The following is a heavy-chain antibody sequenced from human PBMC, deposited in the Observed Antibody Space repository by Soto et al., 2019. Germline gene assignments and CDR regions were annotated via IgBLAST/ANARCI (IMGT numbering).Heavy chain of an antibody. Sequence: WSLRLSCEVSVFTFSTHGMHWVRQAPGKGLEWVAGTSYDGTNKYYARSVQGRFTISRENSMKTLYLQMNSLRTEDTAVYYCAKDLSGARWYYDALDVWGQGTTVTVSS. CDR1: VFTFSTHG. D-gene: IGHD2-15*01. J-gene: IGHJ6*02. CDR3: AKDLSGARWYYDALDV. CDR2: TSYDGTNK. V-gene: IGHV3-30*18.